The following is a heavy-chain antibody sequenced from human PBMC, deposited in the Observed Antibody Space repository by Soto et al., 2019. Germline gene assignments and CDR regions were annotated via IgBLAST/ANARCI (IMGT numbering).Heavy chain of an antibody. D-gene: IGHD3-16*01. CDR3: AHKGGGDRTLDY. Sequence: XKPTQTLTLTCTFSGFSLSTRGVGVGWIRQPPGKALEWLALIYWDGFKHYSPSLESRLTXXXXXXSTLTIRTHTPKHQVAPTMTNMDPGNTAPNDCAHKGGGDRTLDYWGQGTPVTVSS. V-gene: IGHV2-5*02. CDR2: IYWDGFK. J-gene: IGHJ4*02. CDR1: GFSLSTRGVG.